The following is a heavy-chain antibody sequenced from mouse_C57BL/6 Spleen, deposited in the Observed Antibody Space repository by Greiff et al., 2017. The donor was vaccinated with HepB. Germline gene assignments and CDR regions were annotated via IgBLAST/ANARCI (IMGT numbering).Heavy chain of an antibody. CDR1: GFTFSDYG. D-gene: IGHD2-1*01. CDR2: ISSGSSTI. J-gene: IGHJ4*01. Sequence: EVQVVESGGGLVKPGGSLKLSCAASGFTFSDYGMHWVRQAPEKGLEWVAYISSGSSTIYYADTVKGRFTISRDNAKNTLFLQMTSLRSEDTAMYYCARTYGNFYYYAMDYWGQGTSVTVSS. V-gene: IGHV5-17*01. CDR3: ARTYGNFYYYAMDY.